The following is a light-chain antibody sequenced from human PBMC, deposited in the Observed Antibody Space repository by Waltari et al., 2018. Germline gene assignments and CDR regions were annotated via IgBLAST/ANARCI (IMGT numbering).Light chain of an antibody. CDR3: QALGTGAWV. V-gene: IGLV3-1*01. CDR1: ILGNKY. CDR2: QDT. J-gene: IGLJ3*02. Sequence: SYELTPPPSVSVSPGQTASTPYSGDILGNKYASWYQQKPGQSPLLVIYQDTKRPSEIPERFSGSKSANAATLTITGTQAVDEADYYCQALGTGAWVFGGGTKLTVL.